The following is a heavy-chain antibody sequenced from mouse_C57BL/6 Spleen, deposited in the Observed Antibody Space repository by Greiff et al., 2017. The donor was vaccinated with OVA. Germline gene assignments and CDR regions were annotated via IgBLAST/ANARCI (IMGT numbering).Heavy chain of an antibody. CDR1: GYTFTSYW. Sequence: VQLQQPGAELVKPGASVKLSCKASGYTFTSYWMQWVKQRPGQGLEWIGEIDPSDSYTNYNQKFKGKATLTVDTSSSTAYMQLSSLTSEDSAVYYCAREGWDYWGQGTTLTVSS. CDR3: AREGWDY. J-gene: IGHJ2*01. V-gene: IGHV1-50*01. CDR2: IDPSDSYT. D-gene: IGHD2-3*01.